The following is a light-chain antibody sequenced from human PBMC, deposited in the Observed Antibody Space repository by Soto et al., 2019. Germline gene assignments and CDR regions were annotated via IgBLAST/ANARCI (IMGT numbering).Light chain of an antibody. CDR3: QRYDSNPFT. V-gene: IGKV1-27*01. CDR2: AAS. J-gene: IGKJ5*01. Sequence: IPVTQSSSLLASSGGSKGTNTFRANQGISNYLAWYQQKPGKVPKLLIYAASTLQSGVPSRFSGSGSGTDFALTVTSLQPEDVATYYCQRYDSNPFTFGQGTRLEIK. CDR1: QGISNY.